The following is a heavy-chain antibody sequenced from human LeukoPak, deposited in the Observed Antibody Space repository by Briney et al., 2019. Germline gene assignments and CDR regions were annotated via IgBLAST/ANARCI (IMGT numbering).Heavy chain of an antibody. CDR3: AKRLDRRDGYKIFDY. D-gene: IGHD5-24*01. CDR1: GGSISSSSYY. J-gene: IGHJ4*02. Sequence: SETLSLTCTVSGGSISSSSYYWGWIRQPPGKWLEWIGSIYYSGSTYYNPSLKSRVTISVDTSKNQFSLKLSSVTAADTAVYYCAKRLDRRDGYKIFDYWGQGTLVTVSS. CDR2: IYYSGST. V-gene: IGHV4-39*01.